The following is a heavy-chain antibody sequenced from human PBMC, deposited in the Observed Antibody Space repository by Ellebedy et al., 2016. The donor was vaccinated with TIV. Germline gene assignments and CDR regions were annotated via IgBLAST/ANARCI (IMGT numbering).Heavy chain of an antibody. CDR3: ARDESVAGPTPNFDY. V-gene: IGHV3-33*01. CDR1: GFTFSSYG. Sequence: GGSLRLXCAASGFTFSSYGMHWVRQAPGKGLEWVAVIWYDGSNKYYADSVKGRFTISRDNSKNTLYLQMNSLRAEDTAVYYCARDESVAGPTPNFDYWGQGTLVTVSS. D-gene: IGHD6-19*01. J-gene: IGHJ4*02. CDR2: IWYDGSNK.